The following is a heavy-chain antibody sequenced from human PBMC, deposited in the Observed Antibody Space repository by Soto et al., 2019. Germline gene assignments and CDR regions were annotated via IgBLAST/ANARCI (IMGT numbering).Heavy chain of an antibody. V-gene: IGHV3-23*01. CDR2: ISGGGGST. Sequence: EVQLLESGGGLVQPGGSLRLSCAASGFTFGNFGMNWVRQAPGKGLEWVSGISGGGGSTYYADSVKGRFTISRDPSKNTIFLEMNSLRAEETAVYYCAKGFIVVVTVIRPDDAFDVWGQGTLVTVSS. D-gene: IGHD2-21*02. CDR1: GFTFGNFG. J-gene: IGHJ3*01. CDR3: AKGFIVVVTVIRPDDAFDV.